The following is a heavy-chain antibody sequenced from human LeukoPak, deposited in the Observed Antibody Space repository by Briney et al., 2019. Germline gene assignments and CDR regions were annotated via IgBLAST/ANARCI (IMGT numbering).Heavy chain of an antibody. V-gene: IGHV4-59*01. Sequence: SETLSLTCTVSGGSISSYYWSWIRQPPGKGLEWIGYIYYSGSTNYNPSLKSRVTISVDTSKNQFSLKLSSVTAADTAIYYCARDRGYSYGYFDYWGQGTLVTVSS. J-gene: IGHJ4*02. CDR2: IYYSGST. CDR1: GGSISSYY. CDR3: ARDRGYSYGYFDY. D-gene: IGHD5-18*01.